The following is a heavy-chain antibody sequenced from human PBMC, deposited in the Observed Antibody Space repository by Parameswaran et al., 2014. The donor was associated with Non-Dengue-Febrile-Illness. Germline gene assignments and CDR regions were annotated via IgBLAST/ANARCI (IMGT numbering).Heavy chain of an antibody. J-gene: IGHJ3*02. V-gene: IGHV5-10-1*01. CDR3: ARRGSEYDAFDI. Sequence: VRQMPGKGLEWMGRIDPSDSYTNYSPSFQGHVTISADKSISTAYLQWSSLKASDTAMYYCARRGSEYDAFDIWGQGTMVTVSS. CDR2: IDPSDSYT. D-gene: IGHD6-25*01.